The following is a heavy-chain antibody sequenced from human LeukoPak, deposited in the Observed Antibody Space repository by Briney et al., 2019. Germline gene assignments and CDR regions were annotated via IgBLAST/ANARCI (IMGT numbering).Heavy chain of an antibody. CDR1: GFTVSSNY. CDR2: IYSGGST. J-gene: IGHJ6*02. CDR3: ARARGYCTNGVCRPPKYGMDV. V-gene: IGHV3-53*01. D-gene: IGHD2-8*01. Sequence: PGGSLRLSCAASGFTVSSNYMSRVRQAPGKGLEWVSVIYSGGSTYYADSVKGRFTISRDNSKNTLYLQMNSLRAEDTAVYYCARARGYCTNGVCRPPKYGMDVWGQGTTVTVSS.